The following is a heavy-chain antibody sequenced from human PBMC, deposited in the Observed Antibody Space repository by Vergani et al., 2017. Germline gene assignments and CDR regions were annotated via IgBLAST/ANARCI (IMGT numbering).Heavy chain of an antibody. CDR3: ARRADGGNRPPYYFDY. CDR2: IYPGDSDT. CDR1: GYSFTSYW. J-gene: IGHJ4*02. V-gene: IGHV5-51*01. Sequence: EVQLVQSGAEVKKPGESLTISCKVSGYSFTSYWIGWVRQMPGKGLEWMGIIYPGDSDTRYSPSFQGRVTISADKSISTAYLQWRSLKASDTAMYYCARRADGGNRPPYYFDYWGQGTLVTVSS. D-gene: IGHD4-23*01.